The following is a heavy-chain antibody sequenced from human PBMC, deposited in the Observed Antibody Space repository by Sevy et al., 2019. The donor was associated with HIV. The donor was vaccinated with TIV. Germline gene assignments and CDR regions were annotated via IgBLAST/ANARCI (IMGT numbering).Heavy chain of an antibody. CDR3: AKDPLLWFGELLENPYFDY. CDR1: GFTFSSYA. V-gene: IGHV3-23*01. Sequence: GGSLRLSCAASGFTFSSYAMSWVRQAPGKGLEWVSAISGSGGSTYYADSVKGRFTISRDNSKNTRYLQMNSLRAEDTAVYYWAKDPLLWFGELLENPYFDYWGQGTLVTVSS. J-gene: IGHJ4*02. D-gene: IGHD3-10*01. CDR2: ISGSGGST.